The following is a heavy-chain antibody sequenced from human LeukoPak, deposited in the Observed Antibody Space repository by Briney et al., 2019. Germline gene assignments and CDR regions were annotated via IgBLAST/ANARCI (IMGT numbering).Heavy chain of an antibody. CDR1: GFTFSSSE. CDR3: ARLSDGYNFFDY. V-gene: IGHV3-48*03. D-gene: IGHD5-24*01. J-gene: IGHJ4*02. CDR2: IGSSGTIR. Sequence: GGSLRLSCAASGFTFSSSEMNWIRQAPGKGLEWVSFIGSSGTIRYYADSLTGRFTISRDDSKNVLYLQMNSLRAEDTAVYYCARLSDGYNFFDYWGQGTLVTVSA.